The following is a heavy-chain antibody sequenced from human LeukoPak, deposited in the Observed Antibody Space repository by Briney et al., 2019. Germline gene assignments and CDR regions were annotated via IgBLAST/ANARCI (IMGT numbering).Heavy chain of an antibody. CDR1: GGTFSSYA. D-gene: IGHD2-2*02. V-gene: IGHV1-69*13. CDR2: IIPIFGTA. CDR3: AREPSRGPAAISNP. Sequence: ASVKVSCKASGGTFSSYAISWVRQAPGQGLEWMGGIIPIFGTANYAQKFQGRVTITADESTSTAYMELSSLRSEDTAVYYCAREPSRGPAAISNPLGQGTLVTVSS. J-gene: IGHJ5*02.